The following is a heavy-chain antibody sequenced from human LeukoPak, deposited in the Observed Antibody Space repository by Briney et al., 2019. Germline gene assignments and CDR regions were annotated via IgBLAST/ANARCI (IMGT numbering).Heavy chain of an antibody. V-gene: IGHV3-30*18. D-gene: IGHD3-9*01. J-gene: IGHJ5*02. CDR2: ISYDGSNK. CDR3: AKAPYDILTGYSPS. CDR1: GFTFSSYG. Sequence: PGRSLRLSCAASGFTFSSYGMHWVRQAPGHGLKWVAVISYDGSNKYYADSVKGRFTISRDNSKNTLYLQMNSLRAEDTAVYYCAKAPYDILTGYSPSWGQGTLVTVSS.